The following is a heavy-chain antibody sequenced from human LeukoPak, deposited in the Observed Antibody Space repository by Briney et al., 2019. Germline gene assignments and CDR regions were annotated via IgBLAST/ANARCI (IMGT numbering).Heavy chain of an antibody. CDR3: ARDQTWRYCSGDSCRFQGFDI. J-gene: IGHJ3*02. D-gene: IGHD2-15*01. V-gene: IGHV3-7*01. CDR2: IKQDGSEK. CDR1: GFTFSDYW. Sequence: PGGSLRLSCAASGFTFSDYWMTWVRQAPGKGLEWVANIKQDGSEKYYVDSVRGRFTISRDNAKNSLYLQMNGLRAEDTAVYYCARDQTWRYCSGDSCRFQGFDIWGQGTMVTVSS.